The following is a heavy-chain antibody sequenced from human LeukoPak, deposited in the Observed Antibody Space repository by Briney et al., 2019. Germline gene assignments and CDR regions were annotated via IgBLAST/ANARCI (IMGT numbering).Heavy chain of an antibody. Sequence: GGSLRLSCAASGFTFSSYGMHWVRQAPGKGLEWVAVISYDGSNKYYADSVKGRFTISRDNSKNTLYLQMNRLRAEDTAAYYCARDNVVGSSGWYASYFDYWGQGTLVSVSS. CDR3: ARDNVVGSSGWYASYFDY. V-gene: IGHV3-30*03. D-gene: IGHD6-19*01. J-gene: IGHJ4*02. CDR2: ISYDGSNK. CDR1: GFTFSSYG.